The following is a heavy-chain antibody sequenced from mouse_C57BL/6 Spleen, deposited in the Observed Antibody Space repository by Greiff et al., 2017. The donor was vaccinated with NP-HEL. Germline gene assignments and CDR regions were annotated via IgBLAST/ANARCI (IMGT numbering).Heavy chain of an antibody. J-gene: IGHJ2*01. Sequence: EVQLVESGGDLVKPGGSLKLSCAASGFTFSSYGMSWVRQTPDKRLEWVATISSGGSYTYYPDSVKGRFTISRDNAKNTLYLQMSSLKSEDTAMYYCARWNSNYYDYWGQGTTLTVSS. V-gene: IGHV5-6*01. CDR1: GFTFSSYG. CDR2: ISSGGSYT. CDR3: ARWNSNYYDY. D-gene: IGHD2-5*01.